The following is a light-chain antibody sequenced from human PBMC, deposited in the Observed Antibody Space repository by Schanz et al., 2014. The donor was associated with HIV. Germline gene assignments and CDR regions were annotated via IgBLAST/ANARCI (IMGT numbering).Light chain of an antibody. J-gene: IGKJ1*01. Sequence: EIVLTQSPGTLSLSLGERATLSCRASQSVSSNFLAWYQQKPNQAPRLLMYGASNRATCIPDRFSGSESGTDFTLTISRVEPEDYAVYYCQQYGSLPWTFGQGTKVEVK. V-gene: IGKV3-20*01. CDR1: QSVSSNF. CDR3: QQYGSLPWT. CDR2: GAS.